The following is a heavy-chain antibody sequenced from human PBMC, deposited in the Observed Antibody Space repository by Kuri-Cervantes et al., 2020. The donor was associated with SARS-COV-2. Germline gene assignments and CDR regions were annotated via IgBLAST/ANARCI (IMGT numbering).Heavy chain of an antibody. Sequence: ASVKVSCKASGYTFTSYGISWVRQAPGQGLEWMGWISVYNGNTNYAQKLQGRVTMTTDTSTSTAYMELRSLRSDDTAVYYCARGEGAAPDLDAFDIWGQGTMVPSPQ. V-gene: IGHV1-18*01. J-gene: IGHJ3*02. D-gene: IGHD1-26*01. CDR1: GYTFTSYG. CDR2: ISVYNGNT. CDR3: ARGEGAAPDLDAFDI.